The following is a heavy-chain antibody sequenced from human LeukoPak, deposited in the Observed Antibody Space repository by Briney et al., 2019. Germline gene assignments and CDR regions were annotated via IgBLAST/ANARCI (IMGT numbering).Heavy chain of an antibody. CDR2: IYYSGTP. CDR1: GVSISSSSYY. J-gene: IGHJ6*03. D-gene: IGHD2-21*01. Sequence: SETLSLTCTVSGVSISSSSYYWGWIRQPPGKGLEWIGTIYYSGTPYSNPSLKSRVTISVDTPKNQFSLRLSSVTAADTAVYYCARLTSYYYYMNVWGKGTTVTVSS. V-gene: IGHV4-39*01. CDR3: ARLTSYYYYMNV.